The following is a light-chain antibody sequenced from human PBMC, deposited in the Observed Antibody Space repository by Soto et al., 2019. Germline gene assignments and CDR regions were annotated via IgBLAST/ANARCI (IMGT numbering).Light chain of an antibody. CDR2: DAS. J-gene: IGKJ4*01. V-gene: IGKV3-11*01. Sequence: EIVLTQSPATLSLSPGERATLSSRASQSVSSYLAWYPQKPGQAPRLLLYDASNRATGIPARFSGSGSGADFPLTISSLVPEDFAVYYCQQRSNWPPLTFGGGTKVQIK. CDR1: QSVSSY. CDR3: QQRSNWPPLT.